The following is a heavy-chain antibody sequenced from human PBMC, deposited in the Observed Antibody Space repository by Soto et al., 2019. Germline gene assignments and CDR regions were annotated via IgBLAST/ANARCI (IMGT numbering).Heavy chain of an antibody. Sequence: PGGSLRLSCAASGFTFSSYAMHWVRQAPGKGLEWVAVISYDGSNKYYADSVKGRFTISRDNSKNTLYLQMNSLRAEDTAVYYCARSPGKYCSSTSCYTDPFDYWGQGT. V-gene: IGHV3-30-3*01. CDR3: ARSPGKYCSSTSCYTDPFDY. CDR1: GFTFSSYA. CDR2: ISYDGSNK. D-gene: IGHD2-2*02. J-gene: IGHJ4*02.